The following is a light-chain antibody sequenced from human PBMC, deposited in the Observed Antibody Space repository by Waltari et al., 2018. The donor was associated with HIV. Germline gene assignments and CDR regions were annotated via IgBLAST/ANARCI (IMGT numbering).Light chain of an antibody. CDR2: RDD. V-gene: IGLV1-47*01. CDR3: ATWDDSLSGVV. CDR1: SSNIGSDY. Sequence: QSVLTQPPSASATPGQRVTISCSGGSSNIGSDYVCWFQQLPGMAPRLLINRDDQRPSGVPDRFSGSKSGTSASLAISGLRPEDEANYYCATWDDSLSGVVFGGGTKLTVL. J-gene: IGLJ2*01.